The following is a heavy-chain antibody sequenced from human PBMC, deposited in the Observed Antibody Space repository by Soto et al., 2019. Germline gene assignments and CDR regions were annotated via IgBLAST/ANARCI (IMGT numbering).Heavy chain of an antibody. CDR1: GFTFGSYA. Sequence: GGSLRLSCSASGFTFGSYAMHWVRQAPGKGLEYVSAISSNGGSTYYADSVKGRFTISRDNSKNTLYLQMNSLRAEDTAVYYCAISEYVLLWFGELPPCYWGQGTLVTVSS. D-gene: IGHD3-10*01. V-gene: IGHV3-64*04. CDR2: ISSNGGST. CDR3: AISEYVLLWFGELPPCY. J-gene: IGHJ4*02.